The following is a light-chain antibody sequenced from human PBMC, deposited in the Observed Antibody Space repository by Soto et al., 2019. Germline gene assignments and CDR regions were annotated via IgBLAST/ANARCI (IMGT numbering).Light chain of an antibody. CDR2: AAS. Sequence: AIRMTQSPSSFSASTGDRVTITCRASQGISSYLAWYQQKPGKAPKLLIYAASTLQSGVPSRFSGSGSGTDFTLTISCLQSEDFATYYCQHYYSYPRTCGQGTEVDIK. CDR3: QHYYSYPRT. CDR1: QGISSY. V-gene: IGKV1-8*01. J-gene: IGKJ1*01.